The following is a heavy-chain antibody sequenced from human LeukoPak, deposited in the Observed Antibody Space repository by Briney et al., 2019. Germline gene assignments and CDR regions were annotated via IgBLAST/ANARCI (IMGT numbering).Heavy chain of an antibody. CDR1: GFTFSSYW. Sequence: GGSLRLSYAASGFTFSSYWMSWVRQAPGKGLEWVANIKQDGSEKYYVDSVKGRFTISRDNAKNSLYLQMNSLRAEDTAVYYCARDLGIDYGSVDNWGQGTLVTVSS. CDR3: ARDLGIDYGSVDN. D-gene: IGHD3-10*01. V-gene: IGHV3-7*01. CDR2: IKQDGSEK. J-gene: IGHJ4*02.